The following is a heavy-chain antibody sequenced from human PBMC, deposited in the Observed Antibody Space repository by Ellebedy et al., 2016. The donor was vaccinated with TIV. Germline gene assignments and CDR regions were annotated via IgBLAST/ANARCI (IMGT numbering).Heavy chain of an antibody. CDR3: ARDTVGWQWQD. Sequence: MPGGSLRLSCTASGGSISSNYWSWIRQPAGKGLEWIGRIYTTGSTDYNPSLKSRVTMSVDTSKNQFSLNRTSVTAADTAVYYCARDTVGWQWQDWGQGTLVSVSS. D-gene: IGHD6-19*01. V-gene: IGHV4-4*07. CDR2: IYTTGST. CDR1: GGSISSNY. J-gene: IGHJ4*02.